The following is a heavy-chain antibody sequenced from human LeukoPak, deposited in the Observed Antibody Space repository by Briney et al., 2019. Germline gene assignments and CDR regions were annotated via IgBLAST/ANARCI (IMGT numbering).Heavy chain of an antibody. V-gene: IGHV3-30*01. CDR3: ARDRQYQLLYYFDY. CDR1: GFTFCSYA. Sequence: PGGSLRLSCAASGFTFCSYAMHWVRQAPGKGLEWVAVISYDGSNKYYADSVKGRFTISRDNSKNTLYLQMNSLRAEDTAVYYCARDRQYQLLYYFDYWGQGTLVTVSS. CDR2: ISYDGSNK. D-gene: IGHD2-2*01. J-gene: IGHJ4*02.